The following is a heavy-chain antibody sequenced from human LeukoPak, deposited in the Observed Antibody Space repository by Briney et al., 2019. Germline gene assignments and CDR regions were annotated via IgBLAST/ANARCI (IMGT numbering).Heavy chain of an antibody. CDR2: ISPYSGKT. Sequence: ASVKVSCKASGYTFHNYGISWVRQVPGQGLEWMGWISPYSGKTDYTERLQGRVTMTTDTSTTTAFMELRSLRSDDTAVYYCARTSGVSAAGSSYYFDYWGQGTLVTVSS. CDR3: ARTSGVSAAGSSYYFDY. D-gene: IGHD6-13*01. CDR1: GYTFHNYG. V-gene: IGHV1-18*01. J-gene: IGHJ4*02.